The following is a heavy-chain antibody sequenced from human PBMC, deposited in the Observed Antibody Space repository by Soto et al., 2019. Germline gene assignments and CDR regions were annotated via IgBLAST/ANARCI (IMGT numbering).Heavy chain of an antibody. V-gene: IGHV2-5*02. CDR1: GFSLTTAGMG. Sequence: QLTLKESGPALVKPTQTLTLTCSFSGFSLTTAGMGVGWIRQPPGKAPEWVALVYWDDDKRYNPSLRSRLTITKDTSKNLVVVTLTDMDPVDTGTYYCARRGPSSAAAGWFDPWGQGILVTVSS. J-gene: IGHJ5*02. CDR2: VYWDDDK. D-gene: IGHD3-16*01. CDR3: ARRGPSSAAAGWFDP.